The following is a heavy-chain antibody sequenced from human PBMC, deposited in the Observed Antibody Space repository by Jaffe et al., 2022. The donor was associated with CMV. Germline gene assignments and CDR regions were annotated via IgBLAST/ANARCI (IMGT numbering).Heavy chain of an antibody. CDR2: TYPDGRT. CDR3: ARGRDYGGTLFDY. CDR1: GITLSDNY. J-gene: IGHJ4*02. V-gene: IGHV3-66*01. Sequence: EVQLVESGGGLVQPGGSLEVSCTVSGITLSDNYITWVRQTPGKGLAWVSVTYPDGRTWYADSLEGRFTISRDNSKNTLYLQLNSLRVEDTAVYYCARGRDYGGTLFDYWGQGTLVTVSS. D-gene: IGHD4-17*01.